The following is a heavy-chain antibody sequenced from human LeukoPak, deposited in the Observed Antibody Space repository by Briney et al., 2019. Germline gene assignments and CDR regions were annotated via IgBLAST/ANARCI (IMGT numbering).Heavy chain of an antibody. J-gene: IGHJ4*02. D-gene: IGHD3-10*01. CDR3: TFYGSGSYYDY. V-gene: IGHV3-73*01. CDR2: IRSKANSCAT. Sequence: GGSLKLSCAASGFTFSGSAMHWVRQASGKGLEWVGRIRSKANSCATAYAASVKGRFTISRDDSKNTAYLQMNSLKTEDTAVYYCTFYGSGSYYDYWGQGTLVTVSS. CDR1: GFTFSGSA.